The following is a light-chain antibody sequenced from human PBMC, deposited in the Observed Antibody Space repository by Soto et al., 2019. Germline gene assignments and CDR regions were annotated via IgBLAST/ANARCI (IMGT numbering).Light chain of an antibody. CDR2: SAS. Sequence: EIAMTQSPATLSVSPGERATLSCRASQSISTELAWYQQIPGQPPRLLIYSASTRATGVPARFTGSGSGSEFTLTIGGLQSEDFAIYYCQQGHYWPLTFGQGTRLEI. J-gene: IGKJ2*01. CDR3: QQGHYWPLT. CDR1: QSISTE. V-gene: IGKV3-15*01.